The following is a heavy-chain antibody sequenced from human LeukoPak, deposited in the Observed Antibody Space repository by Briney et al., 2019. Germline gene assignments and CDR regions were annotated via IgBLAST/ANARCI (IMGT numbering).Heavy chain of an antibody. V-gene: IGHV4-59*05. Sequence: SETLSLTCTVSGGSISGYYWSWIRQPPGKGLEWIGSIYYSGSTYYNPSLKSRVTISVDTSKNQFSLKLSSVTAADTAVYYCRYCSSTSCSIFDYWGQGTLVTVSS. J-gene: IGHJ4*02. CDR2: IYYSGST. D-gene: IGHD2-2*01. CDR3: RYCSSTSCSIFDY. CDR1: GGSISGYY.